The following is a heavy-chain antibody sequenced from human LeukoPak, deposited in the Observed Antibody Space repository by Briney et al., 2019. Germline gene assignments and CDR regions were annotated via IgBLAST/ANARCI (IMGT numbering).Heavy chain of an antibody. CDR1: GFTFSSYS. CDR2: ISSSSSYI. J-gene: IGHJ6*03. V-gene: IGHV3-21*01. D-gene: IGHD5-18*01. Sequence: GSLRLSCAASGFTFSSYSMNWVRQAPGKGLEWVSSISSSSSYIYYADSVKGRFTISRDNAKNSLYLQMNSLRAEDTAVYYCARADTAMVLRWDYYYYYMDVWGKGTTVTISS. CDR3: ARADTAMVLRWDYYYYYMDV.